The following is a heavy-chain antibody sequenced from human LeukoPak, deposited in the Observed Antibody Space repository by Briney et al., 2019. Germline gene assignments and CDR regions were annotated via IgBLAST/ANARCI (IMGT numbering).Heavy chain of an antibody. Sequence: SETLSLTCAVYGGSFSGYYWSWIRQPPGKGLEWIGEINHSGSTNYNPSLKSRVTISVDTSKNQFSLKLSSVTAADTAVYYCARVQWLVIGGHDAFDIWGQGKMVTVSS. D-gene: IGHD6-19*01. CDR3: ARVQWLVIGGHDAFDI. J-gene: IGHJ3*02. CDR1: GGSFSGYY. V-gene: IGHV4-34*01. CDR2: INHSGST.